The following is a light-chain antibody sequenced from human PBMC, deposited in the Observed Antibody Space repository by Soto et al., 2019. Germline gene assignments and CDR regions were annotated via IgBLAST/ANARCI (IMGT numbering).Light chain of an antibody. CDR3: QQYDNSPIT. V-gene: IGKV3-20*01. CDR2: SAS. Sequence: EIVLTQSPGILSLSPGERASLSCGASQSISSSFLTWSQQKPGQAHSSLINSASSRSIGILDRFSGNGTETDFTLTNSRLEPEDFAVYYCQQYDNSPITFGHGTLMEFK. J-gene: IGKJ5*01. CDR1: QSISSSF.